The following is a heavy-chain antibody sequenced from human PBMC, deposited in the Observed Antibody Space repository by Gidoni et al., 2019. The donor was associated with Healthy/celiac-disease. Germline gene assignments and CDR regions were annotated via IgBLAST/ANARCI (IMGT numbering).Heavy chain of an antibody. CDR1: GFTFGYYA. V-gene: IGHV3-49*04. Sequence: EVQLVESGGGLVQPGRSLRLSCTASGFTFGYYAMTWVRQAPGKGLEWVGFIRSKAYGGTTEYAASVKGRFTISRDDSKSIAYLQMNSLKTEDTAVYYCTRGYSKYYYDSSGYYYAYWGQGTLVTVSS. D-gene: IGHD3-22*01. CDR2: IRSKAYGGTT. J-gene: IGHJ4*02. CDR3: TRGYSKYYYDSSGYYYAY.